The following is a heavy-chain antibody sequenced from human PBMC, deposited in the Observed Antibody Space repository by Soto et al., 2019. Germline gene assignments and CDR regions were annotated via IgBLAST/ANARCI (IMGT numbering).Heavy chain of an antibody. V-gene: IGHV1-69*02. CDR3: ARAGYCSGGSCYANFDY. CDR1: GGTFSSYT. D-gene: IGHD2-15*01. J-gene: IGHJ4*02. CDR2: IIPILGIA. Sequence: QVQLVQSGAEVKKPGSSVKVSCKASGGTFSSYTISWVRQAPGQGLEWMGRIIPILGIANYAQKFQGRVTITADKSTSTAYMVLSSLRSEDTAVYYCARAGYCSGGSCYANFDYWGQGTLVTVSS.